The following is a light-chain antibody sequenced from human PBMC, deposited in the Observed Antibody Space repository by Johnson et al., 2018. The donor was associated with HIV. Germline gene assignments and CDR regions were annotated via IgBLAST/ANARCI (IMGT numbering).Light chain of an antibody. J-gene: IGLJ1*01. CDR3: GTWDSSLSAYV. V-gene: IGLV1-51*02. CDR1: SSNIGNNY. CDR2: ENN. Sequence: SVLTQPPSVSAAPGQKVTISCSGSSSNIGNNYVSWYQQLPGTAPKLHIYENNKRPSGIPDRFSCSKSGTSATLGITGLQTGDEADYYCGTWDSSLSAYVVGTGTKVTVL.